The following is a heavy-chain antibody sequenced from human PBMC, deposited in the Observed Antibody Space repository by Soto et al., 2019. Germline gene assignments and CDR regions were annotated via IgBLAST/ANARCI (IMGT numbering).Heavy chain of an antibody. CDR3: ARGTVTMTGYYYYGMDV. Sequence: SETLSLTCAVSGGSISSSNWWSWVRQPPGKGLEWIGEIYHSGSTNYNPSLKSRVTISVDKSKNQFSLKLSSVTAADTAVYYCARGTVTMTGYYYYGMDVWGQGTTVTVSS. CDR1: GGSISSSNW. CDR2: IYHSGST. D-gene: IGHD4-17*01. J-gene: IGHJ6*02. V-gene: IGHV4-4*02.